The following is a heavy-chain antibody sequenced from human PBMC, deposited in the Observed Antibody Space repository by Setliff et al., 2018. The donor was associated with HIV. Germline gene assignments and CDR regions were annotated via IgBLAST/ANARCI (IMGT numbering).Heavy chain of an antibody. CDR2: ISAYNGNT. CDR3: ARDEVIEVAGDFDN. J-gene: IGHJ4*02. V-gene: IGHV1-18*01. CDR1: GYTFTNYG. Sequence: ASVKVSCKASGYTFTNYGVSWVRQAPGQGLEWMGWISAYNGNTNYAQKLQDRVTMTTDTSTSTAYMELRSLRSDDTAVYYCARDEVIEVAGDFDNWGQGTLVTVSS. D-gene: IGHD6-19*01.